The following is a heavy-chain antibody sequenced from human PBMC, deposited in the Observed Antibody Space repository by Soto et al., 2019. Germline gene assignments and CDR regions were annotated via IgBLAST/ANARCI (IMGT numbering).Heavy chain of an antibody. Sequence: QVQLVQSGAEVKKPGSSVKVSCKASGGTFSSYTISWVRQAPGQGLEWMGRIIPILGIANYAQKVQGRVTITADKSSSTADMELSSRRSDDTAVYYCARDEVGATPGRDYWGPGTLVTVSS. D-gene: IGHD1-26*01. CDR2: IIPILGIA. CDR1: GGTFSSYT. V-gene: IGHV1-69*08. J-gene: IGHJ4*02. CDR3: ARDEVGATPGRDY.